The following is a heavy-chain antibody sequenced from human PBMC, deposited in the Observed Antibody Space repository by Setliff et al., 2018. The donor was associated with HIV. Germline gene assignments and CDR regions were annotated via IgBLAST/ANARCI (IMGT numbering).Heavy chain of an antibody. CDR3: AIRGSSGWYVGGYFDY. J-gene: IGHJ4*02. CDR1: GGSISSSSLY. D-gene: IGHD6-19*01. CDR2: IYYSGST. Sequence: SETLSLTCTVSGGSISSSSLYWGWIRQPPGKGLEWIGSIYYSGSTNYNPSLKSRVTISVDTSKNQFSLKLSSVTAADTAVYYCAIRGSSGWYVGGYFDYWGQGTLVTVS. V-gene: IGHV4-39*07.